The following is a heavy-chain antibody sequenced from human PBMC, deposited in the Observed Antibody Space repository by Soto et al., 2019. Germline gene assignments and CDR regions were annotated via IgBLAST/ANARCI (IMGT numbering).Heavy chain of an antibody. Sequence: SETLSLTCTVSGGSISSGGYYWSWIRQHPGKGLEWIGYIYYSGSTYYNPSLKSRVTISVDTSKNQFSLKLSSVTAADTAVYYCARERAQAAVKYSSSWYNWFDPWGQGTLVTVSS. V-gene: IGHV4-31*03. CDR2: IYYSGST. CDR1: GGSISSGGYY. J-gene: IGHJ5*02. D-gene: IGHD6-13*01. CDR3: ARERAQAAVKYSSSWYNWFDP.